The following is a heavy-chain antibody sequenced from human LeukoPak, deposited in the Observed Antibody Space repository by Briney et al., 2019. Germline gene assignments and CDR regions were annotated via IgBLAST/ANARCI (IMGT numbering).Heavy chain of an antibody. Sequence: KPSETLSLTCTVSGGSISSSSYYWGWIRQPPGKGLEWMGSIYYSGSTYYNPSLKSRVTISVDTSKNHFSLQLSSVTAADTAVYYCARSRWSWFGEVDYWGQGTLVTVSS. J-gene: IGHJ4*02. CDR2: IYYSGST. V-gene: IGHV4-39*02. CDR1: GGSISSSSYY. D-gene: IGHD3-10*01. CDR3: ARSRWSWFGEVDY.